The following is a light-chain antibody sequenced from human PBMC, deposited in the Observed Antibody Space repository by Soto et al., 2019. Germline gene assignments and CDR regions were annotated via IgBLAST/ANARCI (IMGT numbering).Light chain of an antibody. CDR3: QQYGSSPWT. J-gene: IGKJ1*01. CDR2: GAS. CDR1: QTIRSNY. V-gene: IGKV3-20*01. Sequence: ETVLTQSPGTLSLSPGERATLSCRASQTIRSNYLAWYRQTPGQAPSLLIYGASKKATGIADRFSGSGSGTDFTLIIGRLEPEDFALYFWQQYGSSPWTFGQGTKVEIK.